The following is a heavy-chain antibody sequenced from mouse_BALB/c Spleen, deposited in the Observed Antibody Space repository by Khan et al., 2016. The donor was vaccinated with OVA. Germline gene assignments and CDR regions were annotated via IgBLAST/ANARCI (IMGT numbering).Heavy chain of an antibody. CDR2: IDPENGNT. D-gene: IGHD4-1*01. Sequence: SGAELVRPGALVKLSCKGSGFNIKDYYMHWVKQRPEQGLEWIGWIDPENGNTIYDPKLQGKANITADTSSNTAYLQLSSLESEDTAVYYCARSGYSAWFAYWGQGTLVTVSA. V-gene: IGHV14-1*02. J-gene: IGHJ3*01. CDR3: ARSGYSAWFAY. CDR1: GFNIKDYY.